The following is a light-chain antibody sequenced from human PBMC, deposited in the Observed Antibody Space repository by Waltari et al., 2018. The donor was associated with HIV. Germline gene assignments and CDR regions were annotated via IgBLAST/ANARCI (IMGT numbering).Light chain of an antibody. V-gene: IGKV1-5*03. J-gene: IGKJ1*01. CDR2: KTY. CDR1: QSISSW. CDR3: QQYNSYSPWT. Sequence: DIQMTQSPSTLSASVGDRVTITCRASQSISSWLAWYQQIPGKAPKLLIYKTYTLETGVPSRFSGNGSGTEFTLTISSLQPDDFATYYCQQYNSYSPWTFGQGTKVEIK.